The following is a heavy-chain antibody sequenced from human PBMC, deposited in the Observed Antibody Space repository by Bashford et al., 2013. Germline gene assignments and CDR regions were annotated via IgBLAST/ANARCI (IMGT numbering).Heavy chain of an antibody. CDR3: ARGVQYYYDRSDYYGGLTT. J-gene: IGHJ4*02. V-gene: IGHV3-11*04. Sequence: WIRQPPGKGLEWVSYISGSGSAIYYADSVKGRFTISRDNAKNSLYLQMSNLGVEDTAVYYCARGVQYYYDRSDYYGGLTTWGQGTLVTVSS. D-gene: IGHD3-22*01. CDR2: ISGSGSAI.